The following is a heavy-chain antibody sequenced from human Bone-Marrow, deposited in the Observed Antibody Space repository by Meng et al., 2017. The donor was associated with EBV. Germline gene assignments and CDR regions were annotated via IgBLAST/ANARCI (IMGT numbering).Heavy chain of an antibody. CDR2: INYEGSST. Sequence: VQLVGSGGGLVQPGGSLGLSCAASGFTFSSYWRNWVRQGPGKGLVWVSRINYEGSSTSYADSVKGRFTISRDNAKNTLYLQMNSLRAEDTAVYFCARVTSDGDFDYWGQGVLVTVSS. CDR3: ARVTSDGDFDY. J-gene: IGHJ4*02. V-gene: IGHV3-74*01. CDR1: GFTFSSYW.